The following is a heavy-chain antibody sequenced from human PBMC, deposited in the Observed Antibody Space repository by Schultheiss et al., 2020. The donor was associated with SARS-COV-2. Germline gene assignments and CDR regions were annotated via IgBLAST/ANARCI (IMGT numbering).Heavy chain of an antibody. J-gene: IGHJ6*02. CDR2: IVVGSGNT. V-gene: IGHV1-58*01. D-gene: IGHD3-10*01. CDR3: AASSVRGEYYYGMDV. Sequence: SVKVSCKASGFTFTNSAVQWVRQARGQRLEWIGWIVVGSGNTNYAQKFQERVTITRDMSTSTAYMELSSLRSEDTAVYYCAASSVRGEYYYGMDVWGQGTTVTVSS. CDR1: GFTFTNSA.